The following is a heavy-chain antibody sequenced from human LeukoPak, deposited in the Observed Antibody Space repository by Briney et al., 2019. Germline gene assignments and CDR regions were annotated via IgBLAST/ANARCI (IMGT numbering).Heavy chain of an antibody. CDR1: GFTVSSNS. J-gene: IGHJ4*02. CDR3: ARYYYDSSGYPDYFDY. D-gene: IGHD3-22*01. V-gene: IGHV3-53*01. Sequence: PGGSLRLSCTVSGFTVSSNSMSWVRQAPGKGLEWVSFIYSGTIHYSDSVKGRFTISRDNSKNTLYLQMNSLRAEDTAVYYCARYYYDSSGYPDYFDYWGQGTLVTVSS. CDR2: IYSGTI.